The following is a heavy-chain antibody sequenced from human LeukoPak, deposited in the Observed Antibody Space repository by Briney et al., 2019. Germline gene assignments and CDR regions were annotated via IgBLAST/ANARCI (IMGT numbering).Heavy chain of an antibody. V-gene: IGHV3-33*06. Sequence: GGSLRLSCAASGFTFSSYGMHWVRQAPGKGLEWVAVIWNDGSNEYYADSVKGRFTISRDNSKNKLYLQMNSLRAEDTAVYYCAKDYYDASGYHGSAGYFDYWGQGTLVTVSS. CDR1: GFTFSSYG. J-gene: IGHJ4*02. CDR3: AKDYYDASGYHGSAGYFDY. D-gene: IGHD3-22*01. CDR2: IWNDGSNE.